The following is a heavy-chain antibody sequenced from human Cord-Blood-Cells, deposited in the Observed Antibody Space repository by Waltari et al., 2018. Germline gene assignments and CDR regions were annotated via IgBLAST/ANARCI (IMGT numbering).Heavy chain of an antibody. CDR3: ATFDI. Sequence: QLQLVQSGPAVKKPAPSVTGSCRGSGYSFTSYYMHWVRQAPGQGLEWMGIINPSGGSTSYAQKFQGRVTMTRDTSTSTVYMELSSLRSEDTAVYYCATFDIWGQGTMVTVSS. CDR1: GYSFTSYY. V-gene: IGHV1-46*01. CDR2: INPSGGST. J-gene: IGHJ3*02.